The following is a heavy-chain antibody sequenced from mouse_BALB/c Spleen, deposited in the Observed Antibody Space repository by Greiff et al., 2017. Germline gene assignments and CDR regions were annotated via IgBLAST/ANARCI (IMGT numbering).Heavy chain of an antibody. D-gene: IGHD2-4*01. J-gene: IGHJ4*01. CDR2: IDPANGNT. CDR1: GFNIKDTY. CDR3: ASPYDYDVNYYAMDY. V-gene: IGHV14-3*02. Sequence: EVMLVESGAELVKPGASVKLSCTASGFNIKDTYMHWVKQRPEQGLEWIGRIDPANGNTKYDPKFQGKATITADTSSNTAYLQLSSLTSEDTAVYYCASPYDYDVNYYAMDYWGQGTSVTVSS.